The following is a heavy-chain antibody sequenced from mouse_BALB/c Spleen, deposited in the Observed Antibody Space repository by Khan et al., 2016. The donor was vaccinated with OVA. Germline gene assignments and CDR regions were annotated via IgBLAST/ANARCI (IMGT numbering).Heavy chain of an antibody. Sequence: QVQLQQSGAELARPGASVKLSYKASGYSFTDYYINWVKQRTGQGLEWIGEISPGSGDTYYHEKFKGKATLTADKSSSTAYMQLSSLTSEASAVYFCARRNYFGYTFAYWGQGTLVTVSA. D-gene: IGHD1-2*01. CDR3: ARRNYFGYTFAY. CDR2: ISPGSGDT. V-gene: IGHV1-77*01. J-gene: IGHJ3*01. CDR1: GYSFTDYY.